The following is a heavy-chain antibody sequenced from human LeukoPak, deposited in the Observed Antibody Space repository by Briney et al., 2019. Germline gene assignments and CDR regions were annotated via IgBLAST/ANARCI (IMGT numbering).Heavy chain of an antibody. D-gene: IGHD6-13*01. J-gene: IGHJ4*02. CDR1: GFTFSTYN. Sequence: GGSLRLSCAASGFTFSTYNMNWVRQTPGKGLEWVSYISSSGNTIYYADSVKGRFTISRDNAKNSPYLQMNSLRDEDTAVYYCAAAVAAARYWGQGILVTVSS. CDR2: ISSSGNTI. V-gene: IGHV3-48*02. CDR3: AAAVAAARY.